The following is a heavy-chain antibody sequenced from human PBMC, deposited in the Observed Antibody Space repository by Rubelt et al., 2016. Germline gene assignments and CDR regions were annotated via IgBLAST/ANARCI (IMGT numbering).Heavy chain of an antibody. V-gene: IGHV3-23*01. J-gene: IGHJ5*02. CDR1: GFSFSRYA. CDR3: AKDHSRDGPGA. Sequence: EVQLLESGGGLVQPGGSLRLSCAASGFSFSRYAMSWVRQSPRKGLELVSSISGSGGVTYYADSVKGRFTISRDNSKNTLHLQMYSLRGEDTGTYYCAKDHSRDGPGAWGQGTLVTVSS. D-gene: IGHD5-24*01. CDR2: ISGSGGVT.